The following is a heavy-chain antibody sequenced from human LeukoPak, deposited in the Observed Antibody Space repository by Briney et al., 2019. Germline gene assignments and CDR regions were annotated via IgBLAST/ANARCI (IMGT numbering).Heavy chain of an antibody. Sequence: SETLSLTCAVYGESFSGYYWSWIRQPPGKGLEWIGEINHSGSTNYNPSLKSRVTISVDTSKNQFSLKLSSVTAADTAVYYCARGQGWYMVRGVHHRDYWGQGTLVTVSS. CDR2: INHSGST. V-gene: IGHV4-34*01. J-gene: IGHJ4*02. CDR3: ARGQGWYMVRGVHHRDY. D-gene: IGHD3-10*01. CDR1: GESFSGYY.